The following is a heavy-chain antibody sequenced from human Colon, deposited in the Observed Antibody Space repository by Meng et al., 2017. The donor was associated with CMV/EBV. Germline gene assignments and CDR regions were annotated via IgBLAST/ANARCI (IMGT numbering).Heavy chain of an antibody. J-gene: IGHJ6*02. CDR2: IRYDGSDK. Sequence: GESLKISCAASGFSFSSYGMHWVRQVPGKGLEWVAFIRYDGSDKYSADSVKGRFNISRDNSKNTLYVQMNSLRPEDTAVYYCAKDRILRGVLAASGDYYHYYNMDGWGQGTTVTVSS. D-gene: IGHD2-2*01. CDR1: GFSFSSYG. V-gene: IGHV3-30*02. CDR3: AKDRILRGVLAASGDYYHYYNMDG.